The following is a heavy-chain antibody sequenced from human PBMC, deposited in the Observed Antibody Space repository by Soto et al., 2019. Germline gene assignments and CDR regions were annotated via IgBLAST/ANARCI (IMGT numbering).Heavy chain of an antibody. Sequence: QVQLQQWGAGLLKPSETLSLTCAVYGGSFSGYYWSWIRQPPGKGLEWIGEINHSGSTNYNPSLKSRVTISVDTSKNQFSLKLSSVTAADTAVYYCARLRSSSLDYWGQGTLVTVSS. CDR1: GGSFSGYY. CDR3: ARLRSSSLDY. CDR2: INHSGST. D-gene: IGHD6-6*01. V-gene: IGHV4-34*01. J-gene: IGHJ4*02.